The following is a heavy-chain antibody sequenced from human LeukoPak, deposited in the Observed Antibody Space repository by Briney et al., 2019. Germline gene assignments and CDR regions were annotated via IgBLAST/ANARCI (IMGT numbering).Heavy chain of an antibody. V-gene: IGHV3-53*01. J-gene: IGHJ3*02. Sequence: GGSLRLSCAASGFTVSSNYMSWVRQAPGKGLEWVSVIYSGGSTYYADSVKGRFTISRDNSKNTLYLQMNSPRAEDTAVYYCASQDDYDAFDIWGQGTMVTVSS. D-gene: IGHD5-24*01. CDR2: IYSGGST. CDR3: ASQDDYDAFDI. CDR1: GFTVSSNY.